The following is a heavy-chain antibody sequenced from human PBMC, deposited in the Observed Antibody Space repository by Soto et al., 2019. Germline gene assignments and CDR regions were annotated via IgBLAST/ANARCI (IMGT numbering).Heavy chain of an antibody. CDR1: GGSFSGYY. J-gene: IGHJ6*02. Sequence: QVQLQQWGAGLLKPSETLSLTCAVYGGSFSGYYWSWIRQPPGKGLEWIGEINHSGSTNYNPSLKSRVTISVDTSKNQFSLKLSSVTAPDTAVYYCARIQWLFGMDVWGQGTTVTVSS. CDR3: ARIQWLFGMDV. CDR2: INHSGST. D-gene: IGHD6-19*01. V-gene: IGHV4-34*01.